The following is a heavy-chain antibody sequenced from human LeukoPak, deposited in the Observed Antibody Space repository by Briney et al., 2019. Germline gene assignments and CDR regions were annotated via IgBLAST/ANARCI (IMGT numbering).Heavy chain of an antibody. J-gene: IGHJ4*02. CDR1: GVSFSVYY. CDR2: INHSGST. Sequence: NPSETLSLTCAVYGVSFSVYYWSWIRQPPGKGLEWIGEINHSGSTNYNPSLKSRVTISVDTSKNQFSLKLSSVTAADTAVYYCARSRRVAGTDYWGQGTLVTVSS. CDR3: ARSRRVAGTDY. D-gene: IGHD6-19*01. V-gene: IGHV4-34*01.